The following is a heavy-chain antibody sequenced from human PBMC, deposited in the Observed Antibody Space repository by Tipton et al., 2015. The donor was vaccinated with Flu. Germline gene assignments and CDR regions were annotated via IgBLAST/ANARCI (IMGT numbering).Heavy chain of an antibody. V-gene: IGHV5-51*01. Sequence: VQLVQSGAEVKEPGESLKISCRGSGYSFTNHWIGWVRQMPGKGLEWMGIIYPVDSDTRYSPSFQGQVTISADKSISAAYLQWSSLKASDTAMYYCVRHSGPGMATGFDYWGEGTLVTVSS. CDR2: IYPVDSDT. D-gene: IGHD5-24*01. J-gene: IGHJ4*02. CDR1: GYSFTNHW. CDR3: VRHSGPGMATGFDY.